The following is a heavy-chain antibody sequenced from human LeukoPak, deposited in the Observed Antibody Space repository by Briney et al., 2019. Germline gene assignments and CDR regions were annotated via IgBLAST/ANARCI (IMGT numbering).Heavy chain of an antibody. J-gene: IGHJ5*02. CDR1: GFTFSSYA. Sequence: GGSLRLSCVASGFTFSSYAMHWVRQSPGKGLEWVAAISYDGSNKNYADSVKGRFSISRDNAKKSLYLQMNSLRAEDTAVYFCAKGDKMLTWRRTYNRFDPWGQGTLVTVSS. D-gene: IGHD3-16*01. CDR2: ISYDGSNK. V-gene: IGHV3-30*04. CDR3: AKGDKMLTWRRTYNRFDP.